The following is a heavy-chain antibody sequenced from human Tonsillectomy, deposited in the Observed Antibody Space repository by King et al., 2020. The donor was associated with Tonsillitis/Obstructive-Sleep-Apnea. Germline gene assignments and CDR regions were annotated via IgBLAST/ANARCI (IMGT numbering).Heavy chain of an antibody. CDR3: ARVRCSGASCPLDAFDI. CDR2: ISSDGSST. D-gene: IGHD2-15*01. V-gene: IGHV3-74*01. Sequence: VQLVESGGGLVQPGGSLRLSCAASGFTFSSYWMHWVRQAPGKGLVWVSRISSDGSSTNYADSVKGRFTISRDNAKNTLHLQMNSLRAEDTAVYYCARVRCSGASCPLDAFDIWGQGTMATVSS. CDR1: GFTFSSYW. J-gene: IGHJ3*02.